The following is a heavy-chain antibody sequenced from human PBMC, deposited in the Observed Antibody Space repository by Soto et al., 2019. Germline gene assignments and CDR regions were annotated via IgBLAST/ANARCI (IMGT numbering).Heavy chain of an antibody. Sequence: SVKVSCKASGGTFSSYAISWVRQAPGQGLEWMGGIIPIFGTASYAQKFQGRVTITADKSTSTAYMELSSLRSEDTAVYYCARVQRITIFGVVIHYYYYGMDVWGQGTTVTVSS. D-gene: IGHD3-3*01. V-gene: IGHV1-69*06. CDR1: GGTFSSYA. J-gene: IGHJ6*02. CDR3: ARVQRITIFGVVIHYYYYGMDV. CDR2: IIPIFGTA.